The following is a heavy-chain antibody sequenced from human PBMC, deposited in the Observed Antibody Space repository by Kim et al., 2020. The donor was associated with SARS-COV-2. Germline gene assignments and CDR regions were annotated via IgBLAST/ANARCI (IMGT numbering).Heavy chain of an antibody. CDR3: ARGAGGSYYHYYYGMDV. CDR2: INSDGSST. V-gene: IGHV3-74*01. J-gene: IGHJ6*02. CDR1: GFTFSSYW. D-gene: IGHD1-26*01. Sequence: GSLRLSCAASGFTFSSYWMHWVRQAPGKGLVWVSRINSDGSSTSYADSVKGRFTISRDNAKNTLYLQMNSLRAEDTAVYYCARGAGGSYYHYYYGMDVWGQGTTVTVSS.